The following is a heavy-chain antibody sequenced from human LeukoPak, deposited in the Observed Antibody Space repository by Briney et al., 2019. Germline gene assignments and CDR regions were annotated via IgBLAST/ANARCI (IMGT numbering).Heavy chain of an antibody. J-gene: IGHJ5*02. CDR3: ARCSGWSNWFDP. CDR2: ISVSGNT. CDR1: GFTFSSYG. V-gene: IGHV3-NL1*01. Sequence: GGSLRLSCAASGFTFSSYGMHWVRQAPGKGLEWVSAISVSGNTYHADSVKGRFTISRDNSKNTLYLQMNSLRAEDTAVYYCARCSGWSNWFDPWGQGALVTVSS. D-gene: IGHD6-19*01.